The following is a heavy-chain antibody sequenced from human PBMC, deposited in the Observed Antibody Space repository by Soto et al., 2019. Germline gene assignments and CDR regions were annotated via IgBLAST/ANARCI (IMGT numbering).Heavy chain of an antibody. CDR1: GFTFTTYA. Sequence: EVQLLESGGGLVQPGGSLRLSCAASGFTFTTYAMSWVRQAPGKGLEWVSTISGSGGSTYYADSVRGRFTTSRDNSKNTLYLQMNSLRAEDTAVYSCAKGWSDYFDSWGQGILVTVSS. CDR3: AKGWSDYFDS. D-gene: IGHD3-3*01. CDR2: ISGSGGST. V-gene: IGHV3-23*01. J-gene: IGHJ4*02.